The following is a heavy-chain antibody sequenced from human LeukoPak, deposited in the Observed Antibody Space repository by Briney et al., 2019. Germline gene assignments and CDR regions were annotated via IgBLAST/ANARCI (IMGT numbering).Heavy chain of an antibody. Sequence: SGGSLRLSCAASGFTFSSYAMSWVRQAPGKGLEWVSAISGSGGSTYYADSVKGRFTISRDNSKNTLYLQMNSLRAEDTAVYYCAKEGRNCSGGSCRTIRFDYWGQGTLVTVSS. J-gene: IGHJ4*02. CDR2: ISGSGGST. CDR1: GFTFSSYA. CDR3: AKEGRNCSGGSCRTIRFDY. D-gene: IGHD2-15*01. V-gene: IGHV3-23*01.